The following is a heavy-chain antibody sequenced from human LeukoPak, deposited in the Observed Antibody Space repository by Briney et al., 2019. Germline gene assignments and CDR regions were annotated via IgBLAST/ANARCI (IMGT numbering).Heavy chain of an antibody. D-gene: IGHD6-13*01. CDR2: ISAYNGNT. J-gene: IGHJ6*02. CDR1: GYTFTSYG. Sequence: GASVKVSCKASGYTFTSYGISWVRQAPGQGLVWMGWISAYNGNTNYAQKLQGRVTMTTDTSTSTAYMELRSLRSDDTAVYYCARGPRYSSSWYYYYGMDVWGQGTTVTVSS. V-gene: IGHV1-18*01. CDR3: ARGPRYSSSWYYYYGMDV.